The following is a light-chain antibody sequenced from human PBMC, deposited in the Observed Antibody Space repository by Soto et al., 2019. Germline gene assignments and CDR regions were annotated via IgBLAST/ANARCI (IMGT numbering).Light chain of an antibody. CDR1: SDVGGYNY. V-gene: IGLV2-8*01. J-gene: IGLJ1*01. Sequence: SDVGGYNYVSWYQLHPGKAPKLMIYEVNMRPSGVPDRFSGSKSGNTASLTVSGLRAEDEADYYCSSYAGSNNYVFGTGTKVTVL. CDR2: EVN. CDR3: SSYAGSNNYV.